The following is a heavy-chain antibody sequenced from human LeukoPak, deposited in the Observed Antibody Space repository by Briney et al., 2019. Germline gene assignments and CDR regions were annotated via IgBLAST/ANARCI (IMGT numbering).Heavy chain of an antibody. CDR1: GFTFSSYW. Sequence: PGGSLRLSCAASGFTFSSYWMSWVRQAPGKGLEWVANIKQDGSEKYYVDSVKGRFTISRDNAKNSLYLQMNSLRAEDTAVYYCASFGRPEYDSSGYYSLYYFDYWGQGTLVTVSS. J-gene: IGHJ4*02. D-gene: IGHD3-22*01. CDR2: IKQDGSEK. V-gene: IGHV3-7*01. CDR3: ASFGRPEYDSSGYYSLYYFDY.